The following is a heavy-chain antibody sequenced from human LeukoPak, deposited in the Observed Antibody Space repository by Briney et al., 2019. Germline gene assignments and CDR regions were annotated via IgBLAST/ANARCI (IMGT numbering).Heavy chain of an antibody. V-gene: IGHV1-2*02. CDR3: ASVTGDRPH. CDR2: INPNSGGT. Sequence: ASVQVSCKASGYTFTDYYMHWVRQAPGQGLEWMGWINPNSGGTNYAQKFQGRVTMTRDTSISTAYMELSSLRSDDTAVYYCASVTGDRPHWGQGILVTVSS. D-gene: IGHD2-8*02. J-gene: IGHJ4*02. CDR1: GYTFTDYY.